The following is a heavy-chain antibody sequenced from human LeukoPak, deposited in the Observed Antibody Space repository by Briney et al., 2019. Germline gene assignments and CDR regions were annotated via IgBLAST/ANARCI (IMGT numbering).Heavy chain of an antibody. CDR3: ARHKMYYYDSSGYRKSYYYYYMDV. J-gene: IGHJ6*03. CDR2: INHSGST. V-gene: IGHV4-34*01. Sequence: SETLSLTCAVYGGSFSGYYWSWIRQPPGKGLEWIGEINHSGSTNYNPSLKSRVTISVDTSKNQFSLKLSSVTAADTAVYYCARHKMYYYDSSGYRKSYYYYYMDVWGKGTTVTISS. CDR1: GGSFSGYY. D-gene: IGHD3-22*01.